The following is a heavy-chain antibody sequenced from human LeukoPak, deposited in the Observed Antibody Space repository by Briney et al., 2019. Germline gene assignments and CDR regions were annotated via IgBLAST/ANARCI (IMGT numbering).Heavy chain of an antibody. V-gene: IGHV1-2*02. Sequence: ASVKVSCKASGYTFTDHYIHWVRQAPGQGLEWMGWINPNSGDTNYAQKFQGRVTMTRDTSISTIIMELRRLTSDDTAVYYCARGGRYYDFWSGYSGAEYFQHWGQGTLVTVSS. J-gene: IGHJ1*01. CDR1: GYTFTDHY. CDR2: INPNSGDT. D-gene: IGHD3-3*01. CDR3: ARGGRYYDFWSGYSGAEYFQH.